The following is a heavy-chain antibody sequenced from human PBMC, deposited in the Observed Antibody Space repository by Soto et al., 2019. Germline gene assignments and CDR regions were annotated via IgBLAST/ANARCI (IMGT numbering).Heavy chain of an antibody. Sequence: SETLSLTGTVSGGSISSYYWSWIRQPPGKGLEWIGDIYYSGSTNYNPSLKSRVTISVDTSKNQFSLKLSSVTAADAAVYYCARGTMVRGFNVWFDPWGQGTMVTVSS. CDR1: GGSISSYY. D-gene: IGHD3-10*01. CDR3: ARGTMVRGFNVWFDP. J-gene: IGHJ5*02. CDR2: IYYSGST. V-gene: IGHV4-59*01.